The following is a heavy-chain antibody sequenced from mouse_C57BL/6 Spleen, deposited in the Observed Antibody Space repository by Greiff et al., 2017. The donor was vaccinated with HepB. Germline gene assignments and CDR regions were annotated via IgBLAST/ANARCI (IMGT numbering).Heavy chain of an antibody. Sequence: DVQLQESGPGLVKPSQSLSLTCTVTGYSITSGYGWNWIRPFPGNKLEWMGYISYSGSTNYNPSLKSRISITRDTSKNQFFLQLNSVNTEDTATYYCARTARIKYWCQGTTRTVSS. V-gene: IGHV3-2*02. J-gene: IGHJ2*01. D-gene: IGHD1-2*01. CDR2: ISYSGST. CDR1: GYSITSGYG. CDR3: ARTARIKY.